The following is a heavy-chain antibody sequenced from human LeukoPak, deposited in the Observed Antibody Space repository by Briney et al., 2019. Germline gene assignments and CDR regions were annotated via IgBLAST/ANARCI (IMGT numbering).Heavy chain of an antibody. J-gene: IGHJ4*02. CDR2: ISAYNGKT. Sequence: VASATVSCKTSGYTFTIYATTWVRQAPGQGPEWMGWISAYNGKTIYAQKFQGRVTMTTNTSTSTVYMELTSLRSDDTAVYYCARSAYYYDSSGFLQPAYCDYWGQGTQITVSS. V-gene: IGHV1-18*04. CDR3: ARSAYYYDSSGFLQPAYCDY. CDR1: GYTFTIYA. D-gene: IGHD3-22*01.